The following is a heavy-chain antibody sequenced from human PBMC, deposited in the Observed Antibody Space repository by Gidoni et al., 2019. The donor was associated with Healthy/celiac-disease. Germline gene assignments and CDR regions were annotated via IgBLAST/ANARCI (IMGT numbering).Heavy chain of an antibody. CDR3: ANLASGGNSVDY. V-gene: IGHV3-23*01. Sequence: EVQLLESGGGLVQPGGSLRLSCAASGFTFSSYAMGWVRQAPGKGLEWVSAISGSGGSTYYADSVKGRFTISRDNSKNTLYLQMNSLRAEDTAVYYCANLASGGNSVDYWGQGTLVTVSS. J-gene: IGHJ4*02. D-gene: IGHD2-21*02. CDR1: GFTFSSYA. CDR2: ISGSGGST.